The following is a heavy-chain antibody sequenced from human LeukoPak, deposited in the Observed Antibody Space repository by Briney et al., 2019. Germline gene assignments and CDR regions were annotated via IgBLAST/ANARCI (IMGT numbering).Heavy chain of an antibody. Sequence: TSETLSLTCTVSGYSISSGYYWGWIRQPPGKGLEWIGSIYHSGSTYYNPSLKSRVTISVDTSKNQFSLKLSSVTAADTAVYYCARANSSGWYGLGYWGQGTLVTVSS. D-gene: IGHD6-19*01. CDR3: ARANSSGWYGLGY. V-gene: IGHV4-38-2*02. CDR1: GYSISSGYY. J-gene: IGHJ4*02. CDR2: IYHSGST.